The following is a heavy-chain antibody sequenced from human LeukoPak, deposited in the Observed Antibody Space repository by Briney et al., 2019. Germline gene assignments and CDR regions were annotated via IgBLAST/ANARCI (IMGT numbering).Heavy chain of an antibody. V-gene: IGHV4-39*07. CDR1: GGSISSSSYY. CDR3: ARAAVAYTPGAFDI. J-gene: IGHJ3*02. CDR2: IYYSGST. Sequence: SETLSLTCTVSGGSISSSSYYWGWIRQPPGKGLEWIGSIYYSGSTNYNPSLKSRVTISVDTSKNQFSLKLSSVTAADTAVYYCARAAVAYTPGAFDIWGQGTMVTVSS. D-gene: IGHD2-2*02.